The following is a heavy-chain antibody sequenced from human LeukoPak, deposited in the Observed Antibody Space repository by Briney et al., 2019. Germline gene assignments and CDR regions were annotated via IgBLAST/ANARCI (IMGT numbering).Heavy chain of an antibody. CDR1: GFTFSSYS. CDR3: ARVGNSGYDFDY. CDR2: TSSSSSYI. V-gene: IGHV3-21*01. Sequence: GGSLRLSCAASGFTFSSYSMNWVRQAPGKGLEWVSSTSSSSSYIYYADSVKGRFTISRDNAKNSLYLQMNSLRAEDTAVYYCARVGNSGYDFDYWGQGTLVTVSS. D-gene: IGHD5-12*01. J-gene: IGHJ4*02.